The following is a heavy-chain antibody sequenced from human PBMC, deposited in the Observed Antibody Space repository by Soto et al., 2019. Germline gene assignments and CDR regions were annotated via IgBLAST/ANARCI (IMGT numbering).Heavy chain of an antibody. CDR3: ARAAHYSSPFRWFDP. J-gene: IGHJ5*02. CDR2: IYYSGST. CDR1: CVSSSNLGYY. V-gene: IGHV4-31*02. D-gene: IGHD6-13*01. Sequence: PSQTLRLPWTVVCVSSSNLGYYWIFIRQHPGKGLEWIGYIYYSGSTYYNPSLKSRVTISVDTSKNQFSLKLSSVTAADTAVYYCARAAHYSSPFRWFDPWGQGTLVTVSS.